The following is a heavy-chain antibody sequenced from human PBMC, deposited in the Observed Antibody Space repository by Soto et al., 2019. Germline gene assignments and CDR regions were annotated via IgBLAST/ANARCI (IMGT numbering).Heavy chain of an antibody. CDR2: IRPNLGTA. J-gene: IGHJ6*02. D-gene: IGHD2-2*01. CDR1: GGSLSTSA. V-gene: IGHV1-69*06. Sequence: SVKVSCKASGGSLSTSAITWVRQAPGQGLEWMGGIRPNLGTANHPQKFQGRVTITADSSTSTAYMELSSLTSEDTAVYYCAAQDIVVTEGVIEPFYYYSLDIWGQGTTVTVSS. CDR3: AAQDIVVTEGVIEPFYYYSLDI.